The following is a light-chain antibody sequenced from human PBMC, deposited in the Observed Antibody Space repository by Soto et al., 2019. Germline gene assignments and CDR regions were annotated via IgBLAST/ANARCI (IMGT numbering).Light chain of an antibody. CDR3: SSYTSSSTYV. CDR1: SFDVGAYNN. CDR2: EVS. J-gene: IGLJ1*01. V-gene: IGLV2-14*01. Sequence: VLTQPASVSWSPGQSITISCTGTSFDVGAYNNVSWYQQHPGKAPKLMIYEVSNRPSGVSNRFSGSKSGNTASLTISGLQAEDEADYYCSSYTSSSTYVFGTGTKVTVL.